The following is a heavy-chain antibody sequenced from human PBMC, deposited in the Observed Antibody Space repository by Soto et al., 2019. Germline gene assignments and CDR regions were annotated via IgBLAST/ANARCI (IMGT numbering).Heavy chain of an antibody. J-gene: IGHJ4*02. CDR3: ARVAIYDSGTFDY. V-gene: IGHV5-51*01. Sequence: GESLKISCQGSGYNFIAYWIAWVRQMPGKGLEWMGIIYPADSDARYSPSFQGQVTFSVDKSISTAYLQWSSLKASDTAMYYCARVAIYDSGTFDYWGQGTLVTVSS. D-gene: IGHD3-3*01. CDR2: IYPADSDA. CDR1: GYNFIAYW.